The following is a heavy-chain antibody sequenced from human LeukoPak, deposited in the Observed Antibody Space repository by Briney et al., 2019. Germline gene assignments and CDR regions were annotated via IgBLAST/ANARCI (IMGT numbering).Heavy chain of an antibody. CDR1: GFTFSSYW. V-gene: IGHV3-53*01. CDR2: IYSGGST. D-gene: IGHD6-19*01. Sequence: GGSLRLSCAASGFTFSSYWMSWVRQAPGKGLEWVSVIYSGGSTYYADSVKGRFTISRDNSKNTLYLQMNSLRAEDTAVYYCARDGRYSSGWYEGDYWGQGTLVTVSS. CDR3: ARDGRYSSGWYEGDY. J-gene: IGHJ4*02.